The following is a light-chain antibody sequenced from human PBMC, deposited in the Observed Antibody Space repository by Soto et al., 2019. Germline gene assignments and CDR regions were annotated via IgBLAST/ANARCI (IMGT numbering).Light chain of an antibody. Sequence: QSVLTQPPSASGTPGQRVTISCSGSSSNIGSNYVLWYQHLPGTAPKLLIYRNNQRPSGVPDRFSGSKSGTSSSLAISGLRSEDETDYYWAAWDDSLSGVVFGGGTKLTVL. CDR1: SSNIGSNY. V-gene: IGLV1-47*01. J-gene: IGLJ2*01. CDR3: AAWDDSLSGVV. CDR2: RNN.